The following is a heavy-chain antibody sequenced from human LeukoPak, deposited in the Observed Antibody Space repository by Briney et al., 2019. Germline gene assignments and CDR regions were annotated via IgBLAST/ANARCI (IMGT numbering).Heavy chain of an antibody. Sequence: SETLSLTCAVYGGSFSGYYWSWIRQPPGKGLEWIGEINHSGGTNYNPSLKSRVTISVDTSKNQFSLKLSSVTAADTAVYYCARASVGTGTTYYFDYWGQGTLVTVSS. CDR2: INHSGGT. J-gene: IGHJ4*02. CDR1: GGSFSGYY. D-gene: IGHD1-7*01. V-gene: IGHV4-34*01. CDR3: ARASVGTGTTYYFDY.